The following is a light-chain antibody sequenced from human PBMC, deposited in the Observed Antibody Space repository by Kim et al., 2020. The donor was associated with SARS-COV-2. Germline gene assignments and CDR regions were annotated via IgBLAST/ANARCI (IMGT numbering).Light chain of an antibody. CDR1: QSLLYSNGDNY. J-gene: IGKJ2*01. V-gene: IGKV2-28*01. CDR3: MQTLQTPT. CDR2: LVS. Sequence: DIVMTQSPVSLPVTTGEPASISCRSSQSLLYSNGDNYLSWYLQKPGQSPQLLIYLVSNRASGVPDRFSGSGSGTDFTLKISRVEAEDVGVYFCMQTLQTPTFGQGTKLEI.